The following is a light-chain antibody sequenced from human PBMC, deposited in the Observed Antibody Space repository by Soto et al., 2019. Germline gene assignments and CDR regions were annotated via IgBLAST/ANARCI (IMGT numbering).Light chain of an antibody. J-gene: IGKJ4*01. Sequence: DNQMTQSPSTLSASVGDRVTITCRASQGIDDWLAWYQQKPGKVPKLLIYKASNLESGVPSRFSGRGFGTEFTLTISSLQPDDSATYYCQEYNSYFGGGTKVEIK. CDR3: QEYNSY. V-gene: IGKV1-5*03. CDR1: QGIDDW. CDR2: KAS.